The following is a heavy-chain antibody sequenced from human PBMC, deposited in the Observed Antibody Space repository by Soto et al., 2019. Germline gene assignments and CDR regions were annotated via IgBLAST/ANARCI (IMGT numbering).Heavy chain of an antibody. J-gene: IGHJ4*02. V-gene: IGHV4-30-4*01. CDR1: GGSISSGDYY. Sequence: SETLSLTCTVSGGSISSGDYYWSWIRQPPGKGLEWIGYIYYSGSTYYNPSLKSRVTISVDTSKNQFSLKLSSVTATDTAVYYCARVSGSPAYCGGDCSGFDHWGQGTLVTVSS. D-gene: IGHD2-21*02. CDR2: IYYSGST. CDR3: ARVSGSPAYCGGDCSGFDH.